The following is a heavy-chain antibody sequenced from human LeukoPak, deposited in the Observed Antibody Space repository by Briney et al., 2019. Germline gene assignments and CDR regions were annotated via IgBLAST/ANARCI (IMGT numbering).Heavy chain of an antibody. V-gene: IGHV3-30*04. Sequence: GGSLRLSCAASGFDLNNYAMHWVRQAPGKGLEWVTLISYSGDNTYYADSVKGRFTLSRDKSKNTLYLQMNSLRPEDSAVYFCASDPRDGGQNVWGKGTTVTVSS. CDR1: GFDLNNYA. J-gene: IGHJ6*04. D-gene: IGHD5-24*01. CDR3: ASDPRDGGQNV. CDR2: ISYSGDNT.